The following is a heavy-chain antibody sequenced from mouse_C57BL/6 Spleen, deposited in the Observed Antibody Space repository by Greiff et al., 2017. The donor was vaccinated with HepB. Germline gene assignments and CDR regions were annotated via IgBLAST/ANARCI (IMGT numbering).Heavy chain of an antibody. CDR1: GYAFSSSW. J-gene: IGHJ4*01. D-gene: IGHD1-1*01. CDR3: ASSIPYYGRAYWAMDY. Sequence: VKLMESGPELVKPGASVKISCKASGYAFSSSWMNWVKQRPGKGLEWIGRIYPGDGETNYNGKFKGKATLTADKSSSTAYMQLSSLTSGDSAVYFGASSIPYYGRAYWAMDYWGQGTSVTVSS. V-gene: IGHV1-82*01. CDR2: IYPGDGET.